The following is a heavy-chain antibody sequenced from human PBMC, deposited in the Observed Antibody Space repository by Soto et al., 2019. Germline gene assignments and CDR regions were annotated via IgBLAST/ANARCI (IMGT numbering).Heavy chain of an antibody. J-gene: IGHJ4*02. D-gene: IGHD7-27*01. V-gene: IGHV4-59*11. CDR3: TRANWYSEY. CDR1: GGSISNHY. Sequence: QVQLQESGPGLVKPSETLSLTCTVSGGSISNHYWSWIRQLPGKGLEWIGYIYYNGNTNYNPPLKSRVTMSVDTSKNQISLKLSSVTAADTAVYYCTRANWYSEYWGQGTLVTVSS. CDR2: IYYNGNT.